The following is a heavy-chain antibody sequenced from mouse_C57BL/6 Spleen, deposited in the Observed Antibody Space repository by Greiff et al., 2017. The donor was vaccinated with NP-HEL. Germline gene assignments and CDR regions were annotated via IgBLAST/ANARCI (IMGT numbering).Heavy chain of an antibody. V-gene: IGHV1-69*01. Sequence: QVQLQQPGAELVMPGASVKLSCKASGYTFTSYWMRWVKQRPGQGLEWIGEIDPSDSYTNYNQKFKGKSTLTVDKSSSTAYMQLSSLTSEDSAVYYCARWDDGYSYYFDYWGQGTTLTVSS. J-gene: IGHJ2*01. CDR3: ARWDDGYSYYFDY. CDR1: GYTFTSYW. CDR2: IDPSDSYT. D-gene: IGHD2-3*01.